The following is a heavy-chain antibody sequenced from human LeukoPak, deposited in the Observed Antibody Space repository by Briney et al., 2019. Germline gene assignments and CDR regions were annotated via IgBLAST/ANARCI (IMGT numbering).Heavy chain of an antibody. V-gene: IGHV4-59*12. J-gene: IGHJ4*02. CDR1: GGSISTYY. CDR3: ALLRMRSDY. D-gene: IGHD2/OR15-2a*01. Sequence: SETLSLTCTVSGGSISTYYWSWIRQPPGKGLEWIGYINYSGSTNYNPSLKSRVTISVDTSKNQFSLKLSSVTAADTAVYYCALLRMRSDYWGQGTLVTVSS. CDR2: INYSGST.